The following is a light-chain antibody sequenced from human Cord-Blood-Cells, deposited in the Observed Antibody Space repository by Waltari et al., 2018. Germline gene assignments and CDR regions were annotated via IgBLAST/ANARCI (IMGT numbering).Light chain of an antibody. CDR1: QSVSSSY. Sequence: EIVLTPSPGPLSLSPGDRATLSCRASQSVSSSYLAWYQQKPGQAPRLLIYGASSRATGIPDRFSGSGSGTDFTLTISRLEPEDFAVYYCQQYGSSPYSFGQGTKLEIK. CDR3: QQYGSSPYS. J-gene: IGKJ2*03. V-gene: IGKV3-20*01. CDR2: GAS.